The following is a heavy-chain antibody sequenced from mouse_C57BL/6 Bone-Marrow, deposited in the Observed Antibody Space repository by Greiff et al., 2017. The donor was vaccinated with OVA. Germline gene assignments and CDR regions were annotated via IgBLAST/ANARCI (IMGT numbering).Heavy chain of an antibody. V-gene: IGHV14-4*01. CDR1: GFNIKDAY. CDR3: TINWAWFAY. J-gene: IGHJ3*01. Sequence: VQLQQSGAELVRPGASVKFSCTASGFNIKDAYMHWVKQRPEQGLEWIGWIDPENGDTEYASKFQGKATITADTSSNTAYLQLSSLTSEDTAVYYCTINWAWFAYWGQGTLVTVSA. D-gene: IGHD4-1*01. CDR2: IDPENGDT.